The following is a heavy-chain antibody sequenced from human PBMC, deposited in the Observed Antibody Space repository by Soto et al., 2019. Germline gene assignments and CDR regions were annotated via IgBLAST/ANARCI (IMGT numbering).Heavy chain of an antibody. D-gene: IGHD6-25*01. V-gene: IGHV1-58*01. CDR1: GFTFTSSA. CDR2: IVVGSGNT. CDR3: AADRHRLEPNGY. J-gene: IGHJ4*02. Sequence: SVKVSCKASGFTFTSSAVQWVRQARGQRLEWIGWIVVGSGNTNYAQKFQERVTITRDMSTSTAYMELSSLRSEDTAVYYCAADRHRLEPNGYWGQGTLVTVSS.